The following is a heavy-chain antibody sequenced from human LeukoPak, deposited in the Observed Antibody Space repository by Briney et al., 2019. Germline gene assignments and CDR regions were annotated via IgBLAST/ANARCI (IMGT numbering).Heavy chain of an antibody. CDR1: GFTVSSKY. V-gene: IGHV3-66*01. D-gene: IGHD6-19*01. Sequence: GGSLRLSCAASGFTVSSKYLAWVRQAPGKGLEWVSFINSGGTTNYADSVKGRFTISRDYSKNTLNLQMNSLRAEDTAVYYCATIVSDSSGWYHFDHWGQGALVTVSS. CDR2: INSGGTT. CDR3: ATIVSDSSGWYHFDH. J-gene: IGHJ4*02.